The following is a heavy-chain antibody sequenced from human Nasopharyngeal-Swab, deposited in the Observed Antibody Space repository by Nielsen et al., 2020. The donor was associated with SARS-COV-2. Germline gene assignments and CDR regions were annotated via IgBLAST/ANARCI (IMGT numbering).Heavy chain of an antibody. D-gene: IGHD2-2*01. CDR1: GFTFSGSA. J-gene: IGHJ4*02. CDR3: TRRSGYCSSTSCRGGDY. Sequence: GGSLRLSCAASGFTFSGSAMHWVRQASGKGPEWVGRIRSKANSYATAYAASVKGRFTISRDDSKNTAYLQMNSLKTEDTAVYYCTRRSGYCSSTSCRGGDYWGQGTLVTVSS. V-gene: IGHV3-73*01. CDR2: IRSKANSYAT.